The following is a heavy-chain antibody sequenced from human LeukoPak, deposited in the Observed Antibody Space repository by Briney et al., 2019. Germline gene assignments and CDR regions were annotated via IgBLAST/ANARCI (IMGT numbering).Heavy chain of an antibody. CDR1: GFTFSTYN. CDR2: ISSSSSYI. D-gene: IGHD5-18*01. J-gene: IGHJ6*03. V-gene: IGHV3-21*01. CDR3: ARDSPVWVTVYYYYYMDV. Sequence: GGSLRLSCAASGFTFSTYNMNWVRQAPGKGLEWVSSISSSSSYIYYADSVKGRFTISRDNAKNSLYLQMNSLRAEDTAVYYCARDSPVWVTVYYYYYMDVWGKGTTVTVSS.